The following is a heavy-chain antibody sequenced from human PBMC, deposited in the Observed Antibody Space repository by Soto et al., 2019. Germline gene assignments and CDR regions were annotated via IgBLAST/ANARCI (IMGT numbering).Heavy chain of an antibody. D-gene: IGHD6-13*01. CDR2: INPYNGNT. CDR3: ARVGVGLAAPRVWPY. CDR1: GYTFTSYG. V-gene: IGHV1-18*01. J-gene: IGHJ4*02. Sequence: ASVKVSCKASGYTFTSYGISWVRQAPGQGLEWMAWINPYNGNTKYAEKFLGRVTVTTDTSTATAYAEVRSLTSDDTAVPYCARVGVGLAAPRVWPYWGQGTPVTVSS.